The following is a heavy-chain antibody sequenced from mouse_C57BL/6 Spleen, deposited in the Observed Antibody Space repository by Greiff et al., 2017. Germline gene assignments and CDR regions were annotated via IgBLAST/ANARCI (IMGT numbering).Heavy chain of an antibody. CDR2: ISSGGSYT. D-gene: IGHD2-4*01. V-gene: IGHV5-6*01. CDR3: ARSYDYPFAY. J-gene: IGHJ3*01. CDR1: GFTFSSYG. Sequence: EVQRVESGGDLVKPGGSLKLSCAASGFTFSSYGMSWVRQTPDKRLEWVATISSGGSYTYYPDSVKGRFTISRDNAKNTLYLQMSSLKSEDTAMYYCARSYDYPFAYWGQGTLVTVSA.